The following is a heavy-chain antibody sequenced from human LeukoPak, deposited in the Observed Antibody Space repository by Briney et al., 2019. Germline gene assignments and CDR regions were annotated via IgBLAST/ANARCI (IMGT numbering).Heavy chain of an antibody. CDR3: AKVDRRSDLPYYFDY. CDR2: ISASGGST. V-gene: IGHV3-23*01. J-gene: IGHJ4*02. Sequence: PGGSLRLSCAASGYTFSSYGMSWVRQAPGKGLEWVSGISASGGSTYHADSVKGRFTISRDNSKNTMYLQMNSLRAEDTAVYYCAKVDRRSDLPYYFDYWGRGTLVTVSS. CDR1: GYTFSSYG.